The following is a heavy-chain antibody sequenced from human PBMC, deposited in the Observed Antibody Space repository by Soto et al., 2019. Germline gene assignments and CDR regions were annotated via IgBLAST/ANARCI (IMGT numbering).Heavy chain of an antibody. D-gene: IGHD3-22*01. V-gene: IGHV3-23*01. CDR3: AKAGVTMVVVVPWYFDY. CDR1: GFTFSSYA. CDR2: ISGSGGST. Sequence: GCLLPAGAASGFTFSSYAMSWVRQAPGKGLEWVSAISGSGGSTYYADSVKGRFTISRDDSKNTLYLQMNSLRAEDTAVYYCAKAGVTMVVVVPWYFDYWGQGTLVTVYS. J-gene: IGHJ4*02.